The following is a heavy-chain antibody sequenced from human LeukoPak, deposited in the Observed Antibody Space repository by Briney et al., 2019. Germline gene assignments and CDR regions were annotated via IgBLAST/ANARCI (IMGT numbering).Heavy chain of an antibody. CDR2: INHSGST. Sequence: ASETLSLTCAVYGGSFNGYYWSWIRQPPGKGLEWIGEINHSGSTNYNPSLKSRVTISVDTSKNQFPLKLSSVTAADTAVYYCARGLTIFGVVSRNYWGQGTLVTVSS. D-gene: IGHD3-3*01. CDR1: GGSFNGYY. J-gene: IGHJ4*02. V-gene: IGHV4-34*01. CDR3: ARGLTIFGVVSRNY.